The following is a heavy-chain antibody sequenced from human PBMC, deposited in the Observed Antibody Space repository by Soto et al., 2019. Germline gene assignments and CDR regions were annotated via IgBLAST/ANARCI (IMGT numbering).Heavy chain of an antibody. J-gene: IGHJ4*02. Sequence: QVQLQESGPGLVKPSQTLSLTCTVSGDSITSGDYYWSWIRQSPGKGLEWIGYIYYSGTTYFTPSLKSQITISIYTSKNQFSLKLRSVTAGDTAIYYCARESFYGGDFEDWGQGSLVTVSS. CDR2: IYYSGTT. D-gene: IGHD4-17*01. CDR1: GDSITSGDYY. CDR3: ARESFYGGDFED. V-gene: IGHV4-30-4*01.